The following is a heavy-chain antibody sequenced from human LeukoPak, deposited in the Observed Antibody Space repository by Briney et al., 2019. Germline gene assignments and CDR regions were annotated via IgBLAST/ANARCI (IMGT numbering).Heavy chain of an antibody. CDR3: ARSFMTTVARVADY. Sequence: GGSLRLSCAASGFTFSSYGMHWVRQAPGKGLEWVAVIWFDGSNKYYADSVKGRFTISRDNSKNTLYLQMNSLRAEDTAVYYCARSFMTTVARVADYWGQGTLVTVSS. CDR2: IWFDGSNK. CDR1: GFTFSSYG. V-gene: IGHV3-33*01. J-gene: IGHJ4*02. D-gene: IGHD4-23*01.